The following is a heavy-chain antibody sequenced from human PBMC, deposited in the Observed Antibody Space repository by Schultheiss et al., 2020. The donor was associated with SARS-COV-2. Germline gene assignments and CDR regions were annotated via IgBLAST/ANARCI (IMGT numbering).Heavy chain of an antibody. V-gene: IGHV3-21*05. CDR3: ARVFDTYYFDY. D-gene: IGHD3-16*01. J-gene: IGHJ4*02. Sequence: GGSLRLSCAASGFTFSSYEMNWVRQAPGKGLEWVSYISSSSSYIYYADSVKGRFTISRDNSNNTLYLQVNTLRAEDTAVYYCARVFDTYYFDYWGQGTLVTVSS. CDR1: GFTFSSYE. CDR2: ISSSSSYI.